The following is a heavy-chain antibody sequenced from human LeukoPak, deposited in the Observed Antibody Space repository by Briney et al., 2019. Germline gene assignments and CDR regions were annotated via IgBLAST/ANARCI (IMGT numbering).Heavy chain of an antibody. CDR3: ARSPWPYGVGYYMDV. Sequence: SKTLSLTCTVSGGSISSDYWSWIRQPDGKGLEWIGRIYTSGSTNYNPSLKSRVSMSVDTSTNQFSLKLSSVTAADTAVYYCARSPWPYGVGYYMDVWGKGTTVTVSS. CDR2: IYTSGST. V-gene: IGHV4-4*07. J-gene: IGHJ6*03. D-gene: IGHD4-17*01. CDR1: GGSISSDY.